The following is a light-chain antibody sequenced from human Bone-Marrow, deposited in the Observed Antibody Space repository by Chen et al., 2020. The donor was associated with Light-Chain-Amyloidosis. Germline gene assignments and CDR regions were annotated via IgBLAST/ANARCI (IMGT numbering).Light chain of an antibody. CDR2: RDT. CDR1: DLPTKY. V-gene: IGLV3-25*03. Sequence: SYELTQPPSVSVSPGQTARITCSGDDLPTKYAYWYQQKPGQAPGLVIHRDTERPSGISERFAGSISGTTATLTISGVQAEDEADDHCQSADSSGTYEVRFGGGTKLTVL. CDR3: QSADSSGTYEVR. J-gene: IGLJ2*01.